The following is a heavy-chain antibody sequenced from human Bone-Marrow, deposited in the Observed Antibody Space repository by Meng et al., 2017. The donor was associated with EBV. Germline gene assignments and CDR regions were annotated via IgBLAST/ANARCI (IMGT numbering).Heavy chain of an antibody. V-gene: IGHV1-2*06. CDR1: GYNFRNYF. CDR3: AGGWAPDY. D-gene: IGHD6-19*01. J-gene: IGHJ4*02. CDR2: INPLTGVT. Sequence: QVELVTSGAEVKKPGASVKVSCKASGYNFRNYFMHWVRQAPGQGLEYMGRINPLTGVTNYVQKFQGRVTVTRDTSISTSYMELSGLTHDDTAVYFCAGGWAPDYWGQGTLVTVSS.